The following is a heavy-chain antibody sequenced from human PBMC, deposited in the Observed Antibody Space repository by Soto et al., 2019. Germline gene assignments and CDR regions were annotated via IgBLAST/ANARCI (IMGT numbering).Heavy chain of an antibody. V-gene: IGHV4-30-2*01. Sequence: SETLSLTCAVSGGSISSGGYSCNWIRQPPGKGLEWIGYIYHSGSTYYNPSLKSRVTISVDRSKNQFSLKLSSVTAADTAVYYCARRYYYDRSGSFAYWGQGTLVTVSS. CDR1: GGSISSGGYS. CDR3: ARRYYYDRSGSFAY. D-gene: IGHD3-22*01. J-gene: IGHJ4*02. CDR2: IYHSGST.